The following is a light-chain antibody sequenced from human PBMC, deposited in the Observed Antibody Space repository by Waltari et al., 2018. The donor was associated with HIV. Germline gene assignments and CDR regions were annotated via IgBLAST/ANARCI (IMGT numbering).Light chain of an antibody. J-gene: IGLJ2*01. CDR3: CSYASSSTSVV. CDR2: DVN. CDR1: SSDVGSYTL. V-gene: IGLV2-23*02. Sequence: QSALTQPASVSGSPGQSITISCTGTSSDVGSYTLVSWYQHHPGKAPHLIIYDVNKRPSGVSNRFSGSKSGTTASLTISGLQAADEADYYCCSYASSSTSVVFGGGTKLTVL.